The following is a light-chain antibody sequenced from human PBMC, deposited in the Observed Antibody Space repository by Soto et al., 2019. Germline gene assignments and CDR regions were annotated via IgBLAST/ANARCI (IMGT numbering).Light chain of an antibody. J-gene: IGKJ4*01. V-gene: IGKV3-20*01. CDR3: QQYGSSALT. CDR1: QSVSSSY. Sequence: EIVLTQSPGTLSLSPGERATLSCRASQSVSSSYLAWYQQKPGQAPRLLNYGASSRATGIPDRFSGSGSGTDFTLTISRLEPEDFAVYYCQQYGSSALTFGGGTKVEIK. CDR2: GAS.